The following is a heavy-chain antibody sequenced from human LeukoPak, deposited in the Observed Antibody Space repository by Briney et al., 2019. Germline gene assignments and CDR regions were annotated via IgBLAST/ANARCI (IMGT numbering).Heavy chain of an antibody. V-gene: IGHV4-59*01. CDR3: ARDGAYRSGGGYYFDC. Sequence: PSETLSLTCTVSGGSISSYYWSWIRQPPGKGLEWIGYIYYSGSTNYNPSLKSRVTISVDTSKNQFSLKLSSVTAADTAVYYCARDGAYRSGGGYYFDCWGQGTLVTVSS. D-gene: IGHD6-19*01. CDR2: IYYSGST. CDR1: GGSISSYY. J-gene: IGHJ4*02.